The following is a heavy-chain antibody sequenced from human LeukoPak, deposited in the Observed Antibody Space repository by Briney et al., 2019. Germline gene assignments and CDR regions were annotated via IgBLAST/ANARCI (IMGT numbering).Heavy chain of an antibody. CDR2: ISGSGGST. CDR1: GFTFSSYS. V-gene: IGHV3-23*01. Sequence: GGSLRLSCAASGFTFSSYSMNWVRQAPGKGLEWGSAISGSGGSTYYADSVEGRFTISRDNSKNTLYLQMNSLRAEDTAVYYCAKGGYDSSGYYAPGDVFFDYWGQGTLVTVSS. J-gene: IGHJ4*02. D-gene: IGHD3-22*01. CDR3: AKGGYDSSGYYAPGDVFFDY.